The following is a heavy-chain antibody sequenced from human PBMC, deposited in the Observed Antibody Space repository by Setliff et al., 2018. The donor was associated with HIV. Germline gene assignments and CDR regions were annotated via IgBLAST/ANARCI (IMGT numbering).Heavy chain of an antibody. D-gene: IGHD7-27*01. CDR2: INFDGTMT. Sequence: GGSLRLSCAASGFTFSRYWMHWVRQSPGKGLVWVSRINFDGTMTNYVDSVKGRFTISRDNAKNTLYVQMNSLRVEDTAVYYCANGGFEYWGQGILVTVS. V-gene: IGHV3-74*01. J-gene: IGHJ4*02. CDR1: GFTFSRYW. CDR3: ANGGFEY.